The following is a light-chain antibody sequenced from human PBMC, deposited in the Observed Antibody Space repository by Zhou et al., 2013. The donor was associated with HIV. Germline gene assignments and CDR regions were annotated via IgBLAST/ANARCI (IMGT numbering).Light chain of an antibody. V-gene: IGKV3-20*01. CDR2: GAS. J-gene: IGKJ1*01. CDR3: QQYASSPQT. CDR1: QSVSSST. Sequence: EIVLTQSPGTLSLSPGERATLSCRASQSVSSSTFAWYQQKPGQAPRLLMYGASSRATGIPDRFSGSASGTDFTLTISRLEPEDFAVYYCQQYASSPQTFGQGTKVEI.